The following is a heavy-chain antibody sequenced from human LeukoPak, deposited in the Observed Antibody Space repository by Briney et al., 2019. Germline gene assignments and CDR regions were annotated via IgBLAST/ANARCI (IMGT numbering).Heavy chain of an antibody. CDR3: AGAVAGTFTYYFDY. CDR1: GGSISSSSYY. Sequence: SETLSLTCTVSGGSISSSSYYWGWIRQPPGKGLEWIGSIYYSGSTYYNPSLKSRVTISVDTSKNQFSLKLSSVTAADTAVYYCAGAVAGTFTYYFDYWGQGTLVAVSS. CDR2: IYYSGST. J-gene: IGHJ4*02. D-gene: IGHD6-19*01. V-gene: IGHV4-39*01.